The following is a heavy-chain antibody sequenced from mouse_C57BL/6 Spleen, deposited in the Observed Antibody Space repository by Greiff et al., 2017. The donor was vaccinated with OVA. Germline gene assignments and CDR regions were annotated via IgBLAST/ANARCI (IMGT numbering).Heavy chain of an antibody. J-gene: IGHJ3*01. CDR1: GFNIQDYY. CDR2: IDPEDGET. CDR3: YYDYDVFAY. D-gene: IGHD2-4*01. Sequence: EVQLQQSGAELVKPGASVKLSCTASGFNIQDYYMHWVKQRTEQGLEWIGRIDPEDGETKSAPKFQGKATITADTSSNTAYLQLSSLTSEDTAVYYCYYDYDVFAYWGQGTLVTVSA. V-gene: IGHV14-2*01.